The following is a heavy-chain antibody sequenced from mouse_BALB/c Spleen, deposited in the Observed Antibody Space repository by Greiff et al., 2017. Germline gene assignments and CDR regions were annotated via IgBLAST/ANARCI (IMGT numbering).Heavy chain of an antibody. J-gene: IGHJ3*01. CDR2: ISYSGST. V-gene: IGHV3-2*02. D-gene: IGHD1-2*01. Sequence: EVQLQESGPGLVKPSQSLSLTCTVTGYSITSDYAWNWIRQFPGNKLEWMGYISYSGSTSYNPSLKSRISITRDTSKNQFFLQLNSVTTEDTATYYCARRGAHYYGGFAYWGQGTLVTLSA. CDR3: ARRGAHYYGGFAY. CDR1: GYSITSDYA.